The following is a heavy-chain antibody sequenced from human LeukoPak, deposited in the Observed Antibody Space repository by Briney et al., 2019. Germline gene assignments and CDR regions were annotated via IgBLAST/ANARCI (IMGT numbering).Heavy chain of an antibody. J-gene: IGHJ6*04. D-gene: IGHD5-12*01. CDR2: IYYSGSA. CDR1: GGSISSGDYY. Sequence: SQTLSLTCTVSGGSISSGDYYWSWIRQPPGKGLEWIGYIYYSGSAYYNPSLKSRVTISVDTSKNQFSLKLSSVTAADTAVYYCASAWGGYDSVGSLHYGMDVWGKGTTVTVSS. CDR3: ASAWGGYDSVGSLHYGMDV. V-gene: IGHV4-30-4*01.